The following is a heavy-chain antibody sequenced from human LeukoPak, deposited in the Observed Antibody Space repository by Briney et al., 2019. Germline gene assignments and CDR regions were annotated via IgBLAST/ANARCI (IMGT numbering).Heavy chain of an antibody. V-gene: IGHV3-13*04. CDR2: IGYGGDT. Sequence: GGSLRLSCAASGFTFSSYDMHWVRQATGKGLEWVSAIGYGGDTHYSGSVKGRFTISRENAKNSLYLQMNSLGAGDTAVYYCARGNILTGYMYWGQGTLVTVSS. J-gene: IGHJ4*02. CDR3: ARGNILTGYMY. D-gene: IGHD3-9*01. CDR1: GFTFSSYD.